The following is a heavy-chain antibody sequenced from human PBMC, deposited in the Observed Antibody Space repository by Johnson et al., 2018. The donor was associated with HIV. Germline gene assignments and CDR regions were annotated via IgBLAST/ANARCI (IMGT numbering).Heavy chain of an antibody. D-gene: IGHD3-10*01. J-gene: IGHJ3*02. CDR3: ASFRGVIRSDAFDI. CDR2: LFSGGTI. V-gene: IGHV3-66*01. Sequence: VQLVESGGGLVQPGGSLRLSCAASGFTVSSYYMSWVRQAPGKGLEWVSVLFSGGTIYFADSVKGRFTISRDNAKNSLYLQMNSLRAEDTAVYYCASFRGVIRSDAFDIWGQGTMVTVSS. CDR1: GFTVSSYY.